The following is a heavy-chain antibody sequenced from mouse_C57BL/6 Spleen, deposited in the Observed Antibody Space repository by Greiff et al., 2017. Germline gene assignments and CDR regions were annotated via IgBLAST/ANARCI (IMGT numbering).Heavy chain of an antibody. CDR3: AKYYDYVGAMDY. Sequence: EVQVVESGGGLVQPGGSLKLSCAASGFTFSDYGMAWVRQAPRKGPEWVAFISNLAYSIYYADTVTGRFTISRENAKNTLYLEMSSLRSEDTAMYYCAKYYDYVGAMDYWGQGTSVTVSS. V-gene: IGHV5-15*01. CDR2: ISNLAYSI. CDR1: GFTFSDYG. D-gene: IGHD2-4*01. J-gene: IGHJ4*01.